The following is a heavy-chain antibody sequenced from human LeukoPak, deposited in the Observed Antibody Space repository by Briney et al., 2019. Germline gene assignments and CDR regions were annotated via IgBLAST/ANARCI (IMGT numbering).Heavy chain of an antibody. CDR1: GGSISSYY. D-gene: IGHD6-19*01. V-gene: IGHV4-59*12. Sequence: SETLSLACTVSGGSISSYYWSWIRQPPGKGLEWIGYVYYSGSTNYNPSLKSRVTMSVDKSKTQFSLKLSSVTAADTAVYFCARAAPTVSGWYFDYWGQGTLVTVSS. CDR3: ARAAPTVSGWYFDY. CDR2: VYYSGST. J-gene: IGHJ4*02.